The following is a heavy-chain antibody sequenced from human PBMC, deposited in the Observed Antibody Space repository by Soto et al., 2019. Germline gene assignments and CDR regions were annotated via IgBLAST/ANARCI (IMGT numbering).Heavy chain of an antibody. V-gene: IGHV1-8*01. D-gene: IGHD3-10*01. J-gene: IGHJ6*02. CDR3: ARGSRFGVMDV. Sequence: QVQLVQSGAEVKKPGASVKVSCKASGYSFISSDINWVRQATGQGLEWMGWMNPNSGKTGYAQKFQGRVTMTRNSSISTVYMELSSLRSEDTAVYYCARGSRFGVMDVWGQGTTVTVSS. CDR2: MNPNSGKT. CDR1: GYSFISSD.